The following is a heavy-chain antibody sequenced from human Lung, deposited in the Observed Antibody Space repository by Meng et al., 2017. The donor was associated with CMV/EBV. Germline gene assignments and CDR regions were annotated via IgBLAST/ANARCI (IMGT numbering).Heavy chain of an antibody. CDR2: ISGSGSYT. J-gene: IGHJ5*02. CDR1: GFNFNIYS. Sequence: GGSLRLXCAASGFNFNIYSMNWLRQAPGKGLEWVSSISGSGSYTYYADSVEGRFIISRDNAQNSLDLQLSGLRAEDTAVYYCTRGPPGPGRPLGWFDPGGRGTRGTVSS. V-gene: IGHV3-21*06. D-gene: IGHD6-6*01. CDR3: TRGPPGPGRPLGWFDP.